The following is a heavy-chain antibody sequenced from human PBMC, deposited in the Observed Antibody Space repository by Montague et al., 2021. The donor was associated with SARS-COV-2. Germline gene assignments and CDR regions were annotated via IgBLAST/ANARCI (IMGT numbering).Heavy chain of an antibody. D-gene: IGHD3-22*01. CDR1: GGSISSGGYY. Sequence: TLSLTCTVSGGSISSGGYYWSWIRQPPGKGLEWIGYIYYSGSTYYNPSLKSRVTKSVDTSKNQYSLKLSSVTAADTVVYYCAGVQGITMIVVVIGAFDIWGQGTMVTVSS. CDR2: IYYSGST. CDR3: AGVQGITMIVVVIGAFDI. J-gene: IGHJ3*02. V-gene: IGHV4-31*03.